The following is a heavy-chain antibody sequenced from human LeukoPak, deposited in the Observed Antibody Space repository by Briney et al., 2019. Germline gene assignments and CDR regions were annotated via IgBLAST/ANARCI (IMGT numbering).Heavy chain of an antibody. CDR3: AKEQAGYFDY. D-gene: IGHD6-19*01. CDR2: ISGSGGST. CDR1: GFTVSSNY. J-gene: IGHJ4*02. Sequence: GGSLRLSCAASGFTVSSNYMSWVRQAPGKGLEWVSAISGSGGSTYYADSVKGRFTISRDNSKNTLYLQMNSLRAEDTAVYYCAKEQAGYFDYWGQGTLVTVSS. V-gene: IGHV3-23*01.